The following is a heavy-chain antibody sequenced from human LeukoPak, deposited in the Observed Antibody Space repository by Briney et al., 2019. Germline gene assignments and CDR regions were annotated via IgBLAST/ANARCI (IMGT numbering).Heavy chain of an antibody. CDR1: GYTFTSYG. V-gene: IGHV1-46*01. J-gene: IGHJ4*02. CDR3: ARDDRRDSYSSGWLR. CDR2: INPSGGST. D-gene: IGHD6-19*01. Sequence: ASVKVSCKASGYTFTSYGISWVRQAPGQGLEWMGIINPSGGSTSYAQKFQGRVTMTRDTSTSTVYMELSSLRSEDTAVYYCARDDRRDSYSSGWLRWGQGTLVTVSS.